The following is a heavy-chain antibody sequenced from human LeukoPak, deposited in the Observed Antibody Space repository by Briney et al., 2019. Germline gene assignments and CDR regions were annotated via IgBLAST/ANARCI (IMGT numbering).Heavy chain of an antibody. V-gene: IGHV1-2*02. CDR2: INPNSGGT. CDR1: GYTFTGYY. CDR3: ARPQYYYDSSGYYFDY. D-gene: IGHD3-22*01. J-gene: IGHJ4*02. Sequence: ASVKVSCKASGYTFTGYYMHWVRRAPGQGLEWMGWINPNSGGTNYAQRFQGRVTMTRDTSISTAYMELSRLRSDDTAVYYCARPQYYYDSSGYYFDYWGQGTLVTVSS.